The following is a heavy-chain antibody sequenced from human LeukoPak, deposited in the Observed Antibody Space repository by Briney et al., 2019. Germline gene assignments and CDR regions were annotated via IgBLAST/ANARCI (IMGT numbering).Heavy chain of an antibody. CDR2: IYSGGST. Sequence: PGGSLRLSCAASGLSVRGNFMSWVRQAPGKGLEWVSVIYSGGSTYYADSVKGRFTISRDNSKNTLYLQMNSLRAEDTAVYYCAREGDGDPIDYWGQGTLVTVSS. CDR3: AREGDGDPIDY. J-gene: IGHJ4*02. V-gene: IGHV3-53*01. D-gene: IGHD4-17*01. CDR1: GLSVRGNF.